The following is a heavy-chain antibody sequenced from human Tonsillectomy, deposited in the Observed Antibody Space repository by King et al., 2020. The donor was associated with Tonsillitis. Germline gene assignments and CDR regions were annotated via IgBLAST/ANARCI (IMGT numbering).Heavy chain of an antibody. D-gene: IGHD1-14*01. J-gene: IGHJ6*03. Sequence: VQLVESGGGLVQPGGSLRLSCAASGFTFSSYAMSWVRQTPGKGLEWVAGISGSGGATYYADSVEGRFTISRDNSKNTLYLKMNSLRPEDTAVYHCAKDGRGNPYYMDVWGKGTTVTVSS. CDR3: AKDGRGNPYYMDV. V-gene: IGHV3-23*04. CDR1: GFTFSSYA. CDR2: ISGSGGAT.